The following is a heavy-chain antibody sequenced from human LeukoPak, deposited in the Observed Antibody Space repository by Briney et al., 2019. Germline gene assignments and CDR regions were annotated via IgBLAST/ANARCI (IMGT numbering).Heavy chain of an antibody. CDR3: ARTPHYYYYYMDV. CDR1: GGSISTSSYY. V-gene: IGHV4-61*02. CDR2: IYTSGST. J-gene: IGHJ6*03. Sequence: SETLSLTCTVSGGSISTSSYYWGWIRQPAGKGLEWIGRIYTSGSTNYNPSLKSRVTISVDTSKNQFSLKLSSVTAADTAVYYCARTPHYYYYYMDVWGKGTTVTVSS.